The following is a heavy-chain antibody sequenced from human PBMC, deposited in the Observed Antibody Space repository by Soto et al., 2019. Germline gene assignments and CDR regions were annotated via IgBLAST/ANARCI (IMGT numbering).Heavy chain of an antibody. D-gene: IGHD3-3*01. J-gene: IGHJ5*02. CDR1: GGSISSYY. Sequence: SETLSLTCTVSGGSISSYYWSWIRQPAGKGLEWIGRIYTSGSTNYNPSIKSRVTMSVDTSKNQFSLRLTSVTAADTAVYYCARGQRFSDWFDPWGQGTLVTVSS. CDR3: ARGQRFSDWFDP. CDR2: IYTSGST. V-gene: IGHV4-4*07.